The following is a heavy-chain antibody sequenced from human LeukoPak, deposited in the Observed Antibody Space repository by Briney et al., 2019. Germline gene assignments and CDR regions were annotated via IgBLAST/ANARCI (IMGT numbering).Heavy chain of an antibody. CDR3: AKSGPGNGYYYYGMDV. V-gene: IGHV3-9*01. CDR2: ISWNSGSI. Sequence: GRSLRLSCAASGFTFDDYAMHWVRQAPGKGLEWVSGISWNSGSIGYADSVKGRFTISRDNAKNPLYLQMNSLRAEDTALYYCAKSGPGNGYYYYGMDVWGQGTTVTVSS. CDR1: GFTFDDYA. D-gene: IGHD1-1*01. J-gene: IGHJ6*02.